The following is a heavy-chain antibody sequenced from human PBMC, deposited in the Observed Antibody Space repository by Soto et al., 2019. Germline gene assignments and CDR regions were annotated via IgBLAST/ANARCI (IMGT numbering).Heavy chain of an antibody. V-gene: IGHV1-3*01. Sequence: ASVKVSCKASGYTYFTNYAIHWVRQAPGQRLEWMGWINAANGDTKYSQKLQGRVTMTEDTSTDTAYMELSSLRSEDTAVYYCATDPKISGSYVWFDPWGQGTLVTVSS. CDR2: INAANGDT. CDR1: GYTYFTNYA. J-gene: IGHJ5*02. D-gene: IGHD1-26*01. CDR3: ATDPKISGSYVWFDP.